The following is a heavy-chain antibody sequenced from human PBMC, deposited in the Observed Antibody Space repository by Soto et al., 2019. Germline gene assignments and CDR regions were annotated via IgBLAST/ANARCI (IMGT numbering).Heavy chain of an antibody. V-gene: IGHV1-18*01. Sequence: QVQLVQSGAEVKKPGASVRVSCKASGYTFTRYGVTCVRQPPGPGLEWMGWTSTDTGYTNYPHKLQRRVTIIEDTSTTTAYVELRRLRPDDTAVYYCARKNESMFGVVNYHCYYGLDVWGQGTTVTVSS. J-gene: IGHJ6*02. CDR1: GYTFTRYG. CDR2: TSTDTGYT. D-gene: IGHD3-3*01. CDR3: ARKNESMFGVVNYHCYYGLDV.